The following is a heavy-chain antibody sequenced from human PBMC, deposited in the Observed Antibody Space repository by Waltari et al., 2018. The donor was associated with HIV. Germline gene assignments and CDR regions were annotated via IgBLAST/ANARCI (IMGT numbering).Heavy chain of an antibody. CDR2: MTPNSGNT. CDR3: ARNSSAKGNRYFYYGLDV. CDR1: EYTCINFD. V-gene: IGHV1-8*02. Sequence: QVHWVQSGPEGKRPGAPVRISCKAYEYTCINFDVNWVRQPAGQGPEWLGWMTPNSGNTASPYKFEDRVTMTRDVSTDTAYMEMSGLTPEDTAIYYCARNSSAKGNRYFYYGLDVWGQGTPVTV. D-gene: IGHD3-22*01. J-gene: IGHJ6*02.